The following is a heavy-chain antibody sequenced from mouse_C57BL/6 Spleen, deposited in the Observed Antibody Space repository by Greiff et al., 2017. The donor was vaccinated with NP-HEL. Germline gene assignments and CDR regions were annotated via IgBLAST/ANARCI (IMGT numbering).Heavy chain of an antibody. CDR3: AKGYYGSSYYYAMDY. CDR1: GFTFSDYG. J-gene: IGHJ4*01. V-gene: IGHV5-17*01. Sequence: EVQVVESGGGLVKPGGSLKLSCAASGFTFSDYGMHWVRQAPEKGLEWVAYISSGSSTIYYADTVKGRFTISRDNAKNTLFLQMTSLRSEDTAMYYCAKGYYGSSYYYAMDYWGQGTSVTVSS. CDR2: ISSGSSTI. D-gene: IGHD1-1*01.